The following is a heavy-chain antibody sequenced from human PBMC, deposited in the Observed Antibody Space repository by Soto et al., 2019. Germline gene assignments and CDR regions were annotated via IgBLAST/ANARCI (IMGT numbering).Heavy chain of an antibody. D-gene: IGHD4-17*01. Sequence: QITLKESGPTLVKPTQTLTLTCTFSGFSLRNSGVGVGWIRQPPGTALEGLALIYWDDDKGYSPSLKSRLTITKDTSKNQVVLTMTTMDPEDTATYYCAHLTTGGFYFDYWGQGTLVTVSS. CDR3: AHLTTGGFYFDY. J-gene: IGHJ4*02. CDR1: GFSLRNSGVG. CDR2: IYWDDDK. V-gene: IGHV2-5*02.